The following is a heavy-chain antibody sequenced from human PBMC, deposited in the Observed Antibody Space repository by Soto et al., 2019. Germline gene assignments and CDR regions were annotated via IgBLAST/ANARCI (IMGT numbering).Heavy chain of an antibody. CDR2: ISGSGGST. D-gene: IGHD2-2*01. CDR3: AKRTKNRLVVVPAADFDY. J-gene: IGHJ4*02. V-gene: IGHV3-23*01. CDR1: SCTICSHA. Sequence: GGSLSPCRPSSSCTICSHALSCVRHAHGKRLEWVSAISGSGGSTYYADSVKGRFTISRDNSKNTLYLQMNSLRAEDTAVYYCAKRTKNRLVVVPAADFDYWGQGTLVTVS.